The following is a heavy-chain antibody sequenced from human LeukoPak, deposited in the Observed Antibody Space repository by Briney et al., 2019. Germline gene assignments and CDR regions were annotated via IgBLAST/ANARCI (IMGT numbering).Heavy chain of an antibody. CDR1: GYSFSDYW. V-gene: IGHV5-51*01. CDR2: IYPDASDT. Sequence: GESLKISCQGSGYSFSDYWIAWVRQMPGKGLEWMGIIYPDASDTIYSPSFQGQVTISADKSISAAYLHWSSLKASDSAMYYCARQGDVGASMEHVFNIWGQGTLVTVSS. D-gene: IGHD1-1*01. J-gene: IGHJ3*02. CDR3: ARQGDVGASMEHVFNI.